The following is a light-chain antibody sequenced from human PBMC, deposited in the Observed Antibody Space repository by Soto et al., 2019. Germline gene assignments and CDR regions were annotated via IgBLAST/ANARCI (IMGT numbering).Light chain of an antibody. CDR3: QQYSHYVT. CDR1: QSVSSN. CDR2: GAS. J-gene: IGKJ5*01. V-gene: IGKV3-15*01. Sequence: EIEMTQSLATLSVSPGERATLSCRASQSVSSNLAWYQHKPGQAPRLLIFGASTRATGIPARFSGSGSGTDFTLTITSLQSEDFAVYYCQQYSHYVTFGQGTRLEIK.